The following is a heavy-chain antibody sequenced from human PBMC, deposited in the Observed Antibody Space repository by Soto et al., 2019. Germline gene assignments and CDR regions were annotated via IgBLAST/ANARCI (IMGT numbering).Heavy chain of an antibody. V-gene: IGHV4-59*01. CDR1: GGAISSYY. D-gene: IGHD1-26*01. Sequence: SETLSLTGTVSGGAISSYYWSWIRQPPGKGLEWIGYIYYSGSTNYNPSLKSRVTISVDTSKNQFSLKLSSVTAADTAVYYCARAGMPEYFQHWGQGTLVTVSS. CDR3: ARAGMPEYFQH. CDR2: IYYSGST. J-gene: IGHJ1*01.